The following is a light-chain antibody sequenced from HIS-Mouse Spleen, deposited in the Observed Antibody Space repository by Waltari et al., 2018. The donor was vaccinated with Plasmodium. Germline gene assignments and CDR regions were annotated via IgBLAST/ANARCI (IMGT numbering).Light chain of an antibody. CDR1: QSVSSSY. CDR3: QQRSNWPRVLT. V-gene: IGKV3D-20*02. J-gene: IGKJ4*01. CDR2: GAS. Sequence: EIVLTQSPGTLSLSPGERATLSCRASQSVSSSYLAWYQQKPGQAPRLLIYGASSRATGIPDRFSGSGSGTDFALTISRLGPEDFAVYYCQQRSNWPRVLTFGGGTKVEIK.